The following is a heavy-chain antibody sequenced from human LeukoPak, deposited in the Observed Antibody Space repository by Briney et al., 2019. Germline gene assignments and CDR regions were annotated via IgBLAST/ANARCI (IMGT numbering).Heavy chain of an antibody. Sequence: SQTLSLTCAISGASVSSNSAAWNWIRQSPSRGLEWLGRTYYNSKWYNDYAVSLKSRITINPDTSKNQFSLQLNSVTPEDTAVYYCAKDSGWRFDHWGQGTLVTVTS. CDR1: GASVSSNSAA. CDR3: AKDSGWRFDH. J-gene: IGHJ4*02. V-gene: IGHV6-1*01. CDR2: TYYNSKWYN. D-gene: IGHD6-19*01.